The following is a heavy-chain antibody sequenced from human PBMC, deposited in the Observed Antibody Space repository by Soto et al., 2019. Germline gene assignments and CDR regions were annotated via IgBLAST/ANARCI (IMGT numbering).Heavy chain of an antibody. V-gene: IGHV4-4*07. J-gene: IGHJ5*02. CDR2: IYTTEST. CDR3: ARVGMVGTVLGSWFDP. D-gene: IGHD6-19*01. CDR1: GGSISSYY. Sequence: SETLSLTCTVSGGSISSYYWSWIRQPAGKGLEWIGRIYTTESTNYNPSLKSRVTMSVDTSKNHFSLKLRSVTAADTAVYYCARVGMVGTVLGSWFDPWGQGALVTVSS.